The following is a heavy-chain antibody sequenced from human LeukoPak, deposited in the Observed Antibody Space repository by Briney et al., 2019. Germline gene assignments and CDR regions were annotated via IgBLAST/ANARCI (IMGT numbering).Heavy chain of an antibody. Sequence: GGSLRLSCAASGFTFSSYAMSWVRQAPGKGLGWVSRISVVGSTYYADSVKGGFTISRDSSKNPLYLHMTSLRAEDTAVYYCAKGSGSSTWQSHFDYWGQGTLVTVSS. V-gene: IGHV3-23*01. D-gene: IGHD6-13*01. CDR3: AKGSGSSTWQSHFDY. CDR2: ISVVGST. CDR1: GFTFSSYA. J-gene: IGHJ4*02.